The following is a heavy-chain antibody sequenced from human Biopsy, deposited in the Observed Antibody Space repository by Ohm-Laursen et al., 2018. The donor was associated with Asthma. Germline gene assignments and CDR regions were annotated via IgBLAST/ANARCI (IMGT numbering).Heavy chain of an antibody. CDR1: GFSVSTKY. CDR2: IYSGDNT. CDR3: ARISRLGYNSLDYGMDV. Sequence: LSLTCAASGFSVSTKYMSWVRQAPGKGLEWVSLIYSGDNTYYADSVKGRFTISRDHSKLYLQMNNLRAEDTAVYHCARISRLGYNSLDYGMDVWGQGTTVTVSS. J-gene: IGHJ6*02. V-gene: IGHV3-53*01. D-gene: IGHD5-24*01.